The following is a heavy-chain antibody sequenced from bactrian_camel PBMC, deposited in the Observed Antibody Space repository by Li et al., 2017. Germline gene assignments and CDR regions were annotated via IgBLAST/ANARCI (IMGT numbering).Heavy chain of an antibody. Sequence: DVQLVESGGGLVQPGGSLRLSCAASGFAFSINDMSWVRQAPGKGLEWVSTIDAGSLTYYADSVKGRFTISRDNAKNTLYLELNSLKTEDTAMYYCTPRSYGGSWYENWGHGTQVTVSS. CDR2: IDAGSLT. V-gene: IGHV3S40*01. J-gene: IGHJ4*01. CDR3: TPRSYGGSWYEN. D-gene: IGHD6*01. CDR1: GFAFSIND.